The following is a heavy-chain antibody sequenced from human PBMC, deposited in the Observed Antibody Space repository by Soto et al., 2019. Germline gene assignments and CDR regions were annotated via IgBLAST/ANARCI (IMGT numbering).Heavy chain of an antibody. D-gene: IGHD3-10*01. CDR3: GRVPEF. Sequence: SETLSLTCAVSGGSISSCGYSWSWIRQPPGKGLEWIGYMYHSGSTYYNPSLKSRVTISIDRSRNQFSLKLSSVTAADTAVFYCGRVPEFWGHGILVTVSS. CDR1: GGSISSCGYS. CDR2: MYHSGST. V-gene: IGHV4-30-2*01. J-gene: IGHJ4*01.